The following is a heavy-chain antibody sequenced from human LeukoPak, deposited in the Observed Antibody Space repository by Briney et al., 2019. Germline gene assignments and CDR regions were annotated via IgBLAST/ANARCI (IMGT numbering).Heavy chain of an antibody. CDR1: VGSLSSSSYY. CDR2: IYYSVST. V-gene: IGHV4-39*07. CDR3: ARDTLAYCGGDCYSASY. J-gene: IGHJ4*02. D-gene: IGHD2-21*02. Sequence: PSETLSLTCTVSVGSLSSSSYYWGWIRQPPGKGLEWIGSIYYSVSTYYNPSLKSLVTISVDTSKNEFSLKLSSVTAADTAVYYCARDTLAYCGGDCYSASYGGQGILVTVSA.